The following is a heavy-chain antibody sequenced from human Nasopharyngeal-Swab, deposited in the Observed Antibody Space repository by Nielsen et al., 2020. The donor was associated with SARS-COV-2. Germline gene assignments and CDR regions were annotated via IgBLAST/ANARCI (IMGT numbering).Heavy chain of an antibody. D-gene: IGHD4-17*01. Sequence: GGSLGLSCAASGFTFDDYAMHWVRQAPGKGLEWVSGISWNSGSIGYADSVKGRFTISRDNAKNSLYLQMNSLRAEDTALYYCAKGVDYGDYGRGFDYWGQGTLVTVSS. CDR3: AKGVDYGDYGRGFDY. V-gene: IGHV3-9*01. CDR1: GFTFDDYA. J-gene: IGHJ4*02. CDR2: ISWNSGSI.